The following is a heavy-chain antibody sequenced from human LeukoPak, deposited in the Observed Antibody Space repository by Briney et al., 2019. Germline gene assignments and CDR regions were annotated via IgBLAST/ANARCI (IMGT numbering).Heavy chain of an antibody. CDR1: GGSISSSSYY. V-gene: IGHV4-39*07. CDR2: IYYSGST. CDR3: AKGYSSGLTPFDY. D-gene: IGHD6-19*01. Sequence: SETLSLTCTVSGGSISSSSYYWGWIRQPPGKGLEWIGSIYYSGSTYYNPSLKSRVTISVDTSKNQFSLKLSSVTAADTAVYYCAKGYSSGLTPFDYWGQGTLVTVSS. J-gene: IGHJ4*02.